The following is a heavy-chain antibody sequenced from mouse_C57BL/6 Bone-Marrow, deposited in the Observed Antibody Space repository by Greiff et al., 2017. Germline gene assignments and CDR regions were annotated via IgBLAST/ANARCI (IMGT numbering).Heavy chain of an antibody. V-gene: IGHV5-4*01. J-gene: IGHJ3*01. CDR2: ISAGGSYT. CDR1: GFTFSSYA. Sequence: EVQLVESGGGLVKPGGSLKLSCAASGFTFSSYAMSWVRQTPEKRLEWVATISAGGSYTYYPDNVKGRFTISRDNAKNNLYLQMSHLKSEDTAMYYCARDRVYYGSSFWFAYWGQGTLVTVSA. D-gene: IGHD1-1*01. CDR3: ARDRVYYGSSFWFAY.